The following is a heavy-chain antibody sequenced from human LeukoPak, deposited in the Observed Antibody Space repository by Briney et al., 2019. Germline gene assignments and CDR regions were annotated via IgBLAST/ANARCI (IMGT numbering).Heavy chain of an antibody. CDR1: GYTFTSYG. J-gene: IGHJ4*02. CDR3: ARSARGGWLFDY. Sequence: ASVKVSCKASGYTFTSYGISWVRQAPGQGLEWMGWISAYNGDTNYAQKLQGRVTMTTDTSTSTAYMELRSLRSDDTAVYYCARSARGGWLFDYWGQGTLVTVSS. CDR2: ISAYNGDT. V-gene: IGHV1-18*01. D-gene: IGHD6-19*01.